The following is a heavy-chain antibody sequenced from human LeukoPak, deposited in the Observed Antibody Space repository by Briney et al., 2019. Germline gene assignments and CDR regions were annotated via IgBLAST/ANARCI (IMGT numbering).Heavy chain of an antibody. CDR3: ARCPYDILTGPHWYFDL. CDR1: GYIFTSYD. J-gene: IGHJ2*01. V-gene: IGHV1-8*01. Sequence: ASVKVSCKASGYIFTSYDINWVRQATGQGLEWMGWMNPNSGNTGYAQKFQGRVTMTRNTSISTAYMELSSLRSEDTAVYYCARCPYDILTGPHWYFDLWGRGTLVTVSS. CDR2: MNPNSGNT. D-gene: IGHD3-9*01.